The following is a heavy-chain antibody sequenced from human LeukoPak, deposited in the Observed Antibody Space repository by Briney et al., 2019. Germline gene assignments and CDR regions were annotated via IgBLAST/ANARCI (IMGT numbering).Heavy chain of an antibody. CDR2: IYYSGST. Sequence: SETLSLTCTVSGGSISSYYWSWIRQPPGEGLEWIGYIYYSGSTNYNPSLKSRVTISVDTSKNQFSLKLSSVTAADTAVYYCARRRRYYGDYSHYYYGMDVWGQGTTVTVSS. V-gene: IGHV4-59*08. J-gene: IGHJ6*02. D-gene: IGHD4-17*01. CDR1: GGSISSYY. CDR3: ARRRRYYGDYSHYYYGMDV.